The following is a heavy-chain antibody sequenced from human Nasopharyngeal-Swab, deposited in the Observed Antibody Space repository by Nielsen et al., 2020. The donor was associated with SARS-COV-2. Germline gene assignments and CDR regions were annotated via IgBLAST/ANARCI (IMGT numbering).Heavy chain of an antibody. CDR1: GYTLTELS. Sequence: ASVKVSYKVSGYTLTELSMHWVRQAPGKGLEWVGGFDPEDGETIYAQKFQGRVTMTEDTSTDTAYMELSSLTSEDTAVYYCTTVAGSYGRFDYWGQGTLVTVSS. V-gene: IGHV1-24*01. CDR2: FDPEDGET. J-gene: IGHJ4*02. CDR3: TTVAGSYGRFDY. D-gene: IGHD1-26*01.